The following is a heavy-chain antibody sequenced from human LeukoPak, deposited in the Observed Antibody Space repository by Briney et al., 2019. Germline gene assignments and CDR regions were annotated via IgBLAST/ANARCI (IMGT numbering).Heavy chain of an antibody. Sequence: GASVKVSCKASGYGFTSHYMHWVRQAPGQGLEWMGLINPSGSSTLYAQKFQGRVTMTRDMSTTTDYMELSSLRSEDTAVYYCARDNPVGDIAWWFDPWGQGTLVTVSS. V-gene: IGHV1-46*01. CDR1: GYGFTSHY. D-gene: IGHD3-16*02. CDR2: INPSGSST. CDR3: ARDNPVGDIAWWFDP. J-gene: IGHJ5*02.